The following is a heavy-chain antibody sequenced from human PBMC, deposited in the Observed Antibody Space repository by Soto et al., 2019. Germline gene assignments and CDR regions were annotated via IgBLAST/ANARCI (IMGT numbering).Heavy chain of an antibody. V-gene: IGHV3-21*01. Sequence: EVQLVESGGGLVKPGWSLRLSCAASGFTFSSYSMNWVRQAPGKGLEWVSSISSSSSYIYYADSVKGRFTISRDNAKNSLDLQMNSLRAEDTAVYYCARTPGFLGYCSSTSCPYGMDVWGQGTTVTVSS. D-gene: IGHD2-2*01. CDR2: ISSSSSYI. J-gene: IGHJ6*02. CDR1: GFTFSSYS. CDR3: ARTPGFLGYCSSTSCPYGMDV.